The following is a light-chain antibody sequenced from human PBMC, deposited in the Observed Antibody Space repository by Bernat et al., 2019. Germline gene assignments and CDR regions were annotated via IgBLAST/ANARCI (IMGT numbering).Light chain of an antibody. Sequence: EIVLTQSTGTLSLSPGERATLYCRASQSINYNHLAWSQQKPGQAPRLLIYGAFYRATGIPDRFSGSGSGTDFTLTIARLEPEDFAVYYCHQYSWSPYTFGQGTKLEI. CDR1: QSINYNH. CDR3: HQYSWSPYT. CDR2: GAF. J-gene: IGKJ2*01. V-gene: IGKV3-20*01.